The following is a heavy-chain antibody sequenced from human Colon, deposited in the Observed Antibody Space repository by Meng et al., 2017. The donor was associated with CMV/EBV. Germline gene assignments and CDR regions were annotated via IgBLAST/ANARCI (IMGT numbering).Heavy chain of an antibody. CDR2: MNGGATAK. CDR3: TRVVGATRLYYYYGMDV. D-gene: IGHD1-26*01. J-gene: IGHJ6*02. Sequence: GGSLRLSCAASGFIYSNYWMSWVRQAPGKGLEWVANMNGGATAKFYVGSVRGRFTISRDNAMNALYLQMNSLKTEDTAVYYCTRVVGATRLYYYYGMDVWGQGTTVTVSS. CDR1: GFIYSNYW. V-gene: IGHV3-7*03.